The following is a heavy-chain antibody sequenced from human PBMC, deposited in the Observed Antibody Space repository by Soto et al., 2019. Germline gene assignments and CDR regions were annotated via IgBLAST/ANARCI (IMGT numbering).Heavy chain of an antibody. Sequence: SVKVSCKASGGTFSSYAISWVRQAPGQGLEWMGGIIPIFGTANYAQKFQGRVTITADESTRTAYMGLSSLRSEDTAVYYCARDPRSLYYYYGMDVWGQGTTVTVSS. D-gene: IGHD1-26*01. J-gene: IGHJ6*02. CDR2: IIPIFGTA. CDR1: GGTFSSYA. V-gene: IGHV1-69*13. CDR3: ARDPRSLYYYYGMDV.